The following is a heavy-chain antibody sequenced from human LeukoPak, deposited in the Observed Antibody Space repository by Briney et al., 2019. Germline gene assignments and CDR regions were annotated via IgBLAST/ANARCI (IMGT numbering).Heavy chain of an antibody. J-gene: IGHJ4*02. D-gene: IGHD3-22*01. CDR1: GFTFSSYG. V-gene: IGHV3-30*02. Sequence: PGGSLRLSCAASGFTFSSYGMHWVRQAPGKGLEWVAFIRYDGSNKYYADSVKGRFTISRDNSKNTLYLQMNSLRAEDTAVYYCAKDLGYYYDSSGYQHTFDYWGQGTLVTVSS. CDR3: AKDLGYYYDSSGYQHTFDY. CDR2: IRYDGSNK.